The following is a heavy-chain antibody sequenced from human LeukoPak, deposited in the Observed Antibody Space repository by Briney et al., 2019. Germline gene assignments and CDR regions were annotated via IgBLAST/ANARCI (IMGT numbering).Heavy chain of an antibody. CDR2: ISSTSAYI. Sequence: GGSLRLSCAASGFTFSNYGMNWVRQAPGKGLEWVPSISSTSAYIYYAASVKGRFTISRDNAKNSVSLQMNSLRAEDTAVYYCARDCSSIDCYDYWGQGTLVTVSS. D-gene: IGHD2-2*01. CDR3: ARDCSSIDCYDY. V-gene: IGHV3-21*01. CDR1: GFTFSNYG. J-gene: IGHJ4*02.